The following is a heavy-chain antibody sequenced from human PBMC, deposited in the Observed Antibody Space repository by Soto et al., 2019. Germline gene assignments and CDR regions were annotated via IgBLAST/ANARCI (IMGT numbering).Heavy chain of an antibody. CDR3: VRLYENFYFDY. CDR2: IRTKANGYTT. J-gene: IGHJ4*02. V-gene: IGHV3-72*01. CDR1: GFIFSDHY. D-gene: IGHD2-8*01. Sequence: EVHLVVSGGGLVQPGGSLRLSCAASGFIFSDHYMDWVRQAPGKGLEWVGRIRTKANGYTTDDAASVKGRFTFSRDDSKSLLYVQMTRLKTEDTATYYCVRLYENFYFDYWGQGPLVTASS.